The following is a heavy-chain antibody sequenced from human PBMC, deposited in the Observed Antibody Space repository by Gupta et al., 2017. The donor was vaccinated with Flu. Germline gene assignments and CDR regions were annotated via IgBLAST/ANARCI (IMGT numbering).Heavy chain of an antibody. V-gene: IGHV3-9*01. J-gene: IGHJ4*02. D-gene: IGHD3-22*01. CDR2: IEWNGGSV. Sequence: EVQLVESGGGLVQPGRSLRLSCVASGFRFDDYAMHWVRQAPGKGLEWVSGIEWNGGSVDYADSGKGRLTVSRDNGKNSLDLQMSSLTTEETVFYYCAKDDRSGGVHPMHSFDYWGRGTLVTVS. CDR1: GFRFDDYA. CDR3: AKDDRSGGVHPMHSFDY.